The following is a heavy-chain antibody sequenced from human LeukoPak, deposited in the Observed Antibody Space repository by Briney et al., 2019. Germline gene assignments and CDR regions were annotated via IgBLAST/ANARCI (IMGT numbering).Heavy chain of an antibody. V-gene: IGHV4-38-2*01. Sequence: PSETLSLTCAVSGYSISSGYYWGWIRQPPGKGLEWIGSIYHSGSTYYDPSLKSRVTISVDTSKNQFSLKLSSVTAADTAVHYCARGGYDILTGPMDWFDPWGQGTLVTVSS. J-gene: IGHJ5*02. D-gene: IGHD3-9*01. CDR1: GYSISSGYY. CDR2: IYHSGST. CDR3: ARGGYDILTGPMDWFDP.